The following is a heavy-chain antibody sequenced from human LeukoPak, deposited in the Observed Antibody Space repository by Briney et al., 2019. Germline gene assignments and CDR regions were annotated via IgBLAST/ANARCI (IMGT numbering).Heavy chain of an antibody. V-gene: IGHV1-18*01. CDR2: ISAYNGNT. CDR1: GYTFTSYG. Sequence: ASVKVSCKASGYTFTSYGISWVRQAPGQGLEWMGWISAYNGNTNYAQKLQGRVTMTTDTSTSTAYMELRSLRSDDTAVYYCARERRDFWSGFTHSWFDPWGQGTLVTVSS. CDR3: ARERRDFWSGFTHSWFDP. J-gene: IGHJ5*02. D-gene: IGHD3-3*01.